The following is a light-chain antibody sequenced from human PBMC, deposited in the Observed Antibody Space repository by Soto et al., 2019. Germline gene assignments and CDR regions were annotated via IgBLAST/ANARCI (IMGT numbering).Light chain of an antibody. J-gene: IGKJ2*01. CDR2: GAS. CDR3: QQYNIWPMYT. CDR1: QSVSRN. V-gene: IGKV3-15*01. Sequence: EIVMTQSPAPLSVSPGERATLSCRASQSVSRNLAWYQQKPGQAPRLLIYGASTMATSIPARLSGSGSGTEFTLTISILQSEDFAVYYSQQYNIWPMYTFGQGTKLEIK.